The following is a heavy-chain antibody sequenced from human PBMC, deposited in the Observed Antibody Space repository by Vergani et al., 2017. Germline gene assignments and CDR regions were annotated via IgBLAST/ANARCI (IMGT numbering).Heavy chain of an antibody. CDR1: GYTFSNYY. Sequence: QVQVVQSGAEVKKSGASVKVSCKTSGYTFSNYYMHWVRQAPGQGLGWMGIINPSGGHTNYAQKFQGRVTMTRDTSKSTVYMELSSLRSEDTAIYYCARGDYGILTGYRYWGQGTLVTVSA. D-gene: IGHD3-9*01. J-gene: IGHJ4*02. CDR3: ARGDYGILTGYRY. V-gene: IGHV1-46*03. CDR2: INPSGGHT.